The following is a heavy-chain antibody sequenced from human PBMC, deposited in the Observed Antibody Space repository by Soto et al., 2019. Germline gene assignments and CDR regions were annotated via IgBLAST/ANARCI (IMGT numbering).Heavy chain of an antibody. J-gene: IGHJ4*02. V-gene: IGHV4-31*03. Sequence: SETLSLTCTVSGGSISSGGYYWSWIRQHPGKGLEWIGYIYHSGSTYYNPSLKSRVSLSVDRPRNQFSLKLSSVTAADTAVYYCARGGGYEAFDVWGQGIQVTVSS. CDR1: GGSISSGGYY. CDR2: IYHSGST. CDR3: ARGGGYEAFDV. D-gene: IGHD2-15*01.